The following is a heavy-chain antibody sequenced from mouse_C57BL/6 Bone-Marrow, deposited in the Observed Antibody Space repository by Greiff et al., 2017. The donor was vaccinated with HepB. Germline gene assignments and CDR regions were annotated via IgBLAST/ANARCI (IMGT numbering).Heavy chain of an antibody. CDR3: ARRNYYGSSRYYFDY. V-gene: IGHV1-81*01. CDR2: IYPRSGNT. J-gene: IGHJ2*01. D-gene: IGHD1-1*01. CDR1: GYTFTSYG. Sequence: QVQLKESGAELARPGASVKLSCKASGYTFTSYGISWVKQRTGQGLEWIGEIYPRSGNTYYNEKFKGKATLTADKSSSTAYMELRSLTSEDSAVYFCARRNYYGSSRYYFDYWGQGTTLTVSS.